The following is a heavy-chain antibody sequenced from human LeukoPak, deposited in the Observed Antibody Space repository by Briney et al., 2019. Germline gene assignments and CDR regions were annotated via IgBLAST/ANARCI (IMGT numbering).Heavy chain of an antibody. V-gene: IGHV3-7*01. CDR1: GFTFSSYW. CDR2: IKQDGSEK. J-gene: IGHJ4*02. CDR3: AREVYDFWCGQNRPFDY. D-gene: IGHD3-3*01. Sequence: GGSLRLSCAASGFTFSSYWMSWVRQAPGKGLEWVADIKQDGSEKYYVDSVKGRFTTSRDNAKNSLYLQMNSLRAEDTAVYYCAREVYDFWCGQNRPFDYWGQGTLVTVSS.